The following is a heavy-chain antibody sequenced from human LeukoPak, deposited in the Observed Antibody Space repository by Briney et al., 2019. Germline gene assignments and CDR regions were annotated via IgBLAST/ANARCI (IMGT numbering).Heavy chain of an antibody. Sequence: ASVKVSCKASGYTFTGYYMHWVRQAPGRGLEWMGWINPNSGGTNYAQKFQGRVTMTRDTSISTAYMELSRLRSDDTAVYYCARDGTPLWFGELLKFPFDYWGQGTLVTVSS. D-gene: IGHD3-10*01. V-gene: IGHV1-2*02. J-gene: IGHJ4*02. CDR1: GYTFTGYY. CDR3: ARDGTPLWFGELLKFPFDY. CDR2: INPNSGGT.